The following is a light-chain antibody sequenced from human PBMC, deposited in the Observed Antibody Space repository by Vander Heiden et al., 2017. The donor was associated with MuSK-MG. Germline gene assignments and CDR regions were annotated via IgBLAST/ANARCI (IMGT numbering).Light chain of an antibody. V-gene: IGKV1-39*01. CDR3: QQSYNAPT. J-gene: IGKJ4*01. CDR1: QYIGSN. CDR2: IAS. Sequence: DIQMTQSPSSLSASVGDRVIITCRASQYIGSNVNWYQQKPGKAPKMLIYIASNLQTGVPSRFSGSASGTDFTLTISSLQPEDFATYYCQQSYNAPTFGGGTKVEIK.